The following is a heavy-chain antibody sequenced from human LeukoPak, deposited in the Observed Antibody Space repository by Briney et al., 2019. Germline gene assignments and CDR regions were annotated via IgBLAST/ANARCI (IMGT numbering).Heavy chain of an antibody. CDR3: ARETPYYDFDY. CDR2: IYYSGST. D-gene: IGHD3-10*01. V-gene: IGHV4-61*01. CDR1: GGSFSSGSYY. Sequence: SETLSLTCTVSGGSFSSGSYYWSWIRQPPGKGLERIGYIYYSGSTNYNPSLKSRVTISVDTSKNQFSLKLSSVTAADTAVYYCARETPYYDFDYWGQGTLVTVSS. J-gene: IGHJ4*02.